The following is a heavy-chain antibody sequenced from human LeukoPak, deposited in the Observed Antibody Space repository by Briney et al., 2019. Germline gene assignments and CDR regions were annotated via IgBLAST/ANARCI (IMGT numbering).Heavy chain of an antibody. CDR1: AIPFNSFN. CDR2: ISYDGSNK. J-gene: IGHJ4*02. CDR3: AKEVNYYDSSGYFNY. D-gene: IGHD3-22*01. Sequence: GGSLRLSCATSAIPFNSFNVYGVRRAPGEGLGWVAVISYDGSNKYYADSVKGRFTISRDNSKNTLYLQMNSLRAEDTAVYYCAKEVNYYDSSGYFNYWGQGTLVTVSS. V-gene: IGHV3-30*18.